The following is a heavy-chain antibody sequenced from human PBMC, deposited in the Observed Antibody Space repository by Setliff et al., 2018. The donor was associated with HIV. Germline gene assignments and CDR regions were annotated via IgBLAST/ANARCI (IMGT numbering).Heavy chain of an antibody. D-gene: IGHD3-3*01. CDR1: GDSVSSRSYY. J-gene: IGHJ4*02. CDR3: VTVVQDDLGVVLFDY. V-gene: IGHV4-39*01. Sequence: SETLSLTCSVSGDSVSSRSYYWGWIRQSPGKGLEWIGSIYFNGITHDNPSLKSRVTTSADTSKTQFSLKLSSVTAADTAIYYCVTVVQDDLGVVLFDYWGQGTLVTVSS. CDR2: IYFNGIT.